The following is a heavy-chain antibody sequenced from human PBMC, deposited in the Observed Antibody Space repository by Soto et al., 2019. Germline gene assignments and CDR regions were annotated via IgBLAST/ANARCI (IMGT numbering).Heavy chain of an antibody. V-gene: IGHV5-51*01. CDR3: ARGMTGISHSYHVDL. CDR1: GYTFTGYW. D-gene: IGHD1-1*01. Sequence: PGESLKFSCQGSGYTFTGYWIGWGRRMCGEGLGLVCIVDPGDYDTNYSPSFRGQVTISADSSLSTAYLQWRSLKASDTALFFCARGMTGISHSYHVDLWGQGTLVTVSS. CDR2: VDPGDYDT. J-gene: IGHJ5*02.